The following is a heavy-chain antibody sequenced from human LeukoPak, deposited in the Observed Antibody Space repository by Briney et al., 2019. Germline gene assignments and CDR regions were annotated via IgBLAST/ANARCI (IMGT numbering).Heavy chain of an antibody. Sequence: GGSLRLSCAASGLSFSNAWMSWVRQAPGKGLEWVGRIKSKTDGGTADYAAPVKGRFTISRDDSKNTLYLQMNSLRAEDTSVYYCAAAFSGGYLREPFDLWGHGTMVTVSS. CDR3: AAAFSGGYLREPFDL. J-gene: IGHJ3*01. D-gene: IGHD1-26*01. CDR2: IKSKTDGGTA. CDR1: GLSFSNAW. V-gene: IGHV3-15*01.